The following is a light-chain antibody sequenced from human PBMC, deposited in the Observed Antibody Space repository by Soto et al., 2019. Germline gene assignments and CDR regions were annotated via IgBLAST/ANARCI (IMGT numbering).Light chain of an antibody. CDR3: TTWDDSLTTEV. CDR1: SSNIGNKP. Sequence: QSVLTQPPSVSGAPRQRVTISCSGSSSNIGNKPVNWYQQLPGQAPKLLIYYDDLRPSGVSDRFSGSKSGTSASLTISGLQSEDEAHYYCTTWDDSLTTEVFGGGTKVTVL. V-gene: IGLV1-36*01. CDR2: YDD. J-gene: IGLJ2*01.